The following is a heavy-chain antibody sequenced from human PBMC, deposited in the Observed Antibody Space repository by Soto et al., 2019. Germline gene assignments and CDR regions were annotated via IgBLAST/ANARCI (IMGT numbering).Heavy chain of an antibody. Sequence: GGSLRLSCAASGFTFSSYSMNWVSQAPGKGLEWVSSISSSSSYIYYAESVKGRFTISRDNAKSSRYLRRNRLRAEYTAVYYCARDSVTGVGGDSFDIWGQGTMVTVS. CDR1: GFTFSSYS. D-gene: IGHD7-27*01. J-gene: IGHJ3*02. V-gene: IGHV3-21*01. CDR2: ISSSSSYI. CDR3: ARDSVTGVGGDSFDI.